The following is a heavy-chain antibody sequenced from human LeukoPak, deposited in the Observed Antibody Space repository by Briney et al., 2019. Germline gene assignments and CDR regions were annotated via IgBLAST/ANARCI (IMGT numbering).Heavy chain of an antibody. CDR1: GGSISSYY. J-gene: IGHJ3*02. D-gene: IGHD3-10*01. CDR3: ARGGSGISNAFDI. Sequence: SETLSLTCSVSGGSISSYYWSWIRQPPGKGLEWIGYLYYSGSTNSNPSLMSRVTMSVDTSKNQFSLKLRSVTAADTAVYYCARGGSGISNAFDIWGQGTMVTVSS. V-gene: IGHV4-59*01. CDR2: LYYSGST.